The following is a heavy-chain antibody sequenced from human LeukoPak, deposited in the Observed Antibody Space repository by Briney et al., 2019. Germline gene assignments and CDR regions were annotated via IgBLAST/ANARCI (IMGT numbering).Heavy chain of an antibody. CDR2: INRSENT. V-gene: IGHV4-34*01. CDR3: TRRGYDSGSQTLED. Sequence: PSETLSLTCAVYGGSFSYYYWSRVRHPPGKGLEWIGEINRSENTNYDPSLKSRVTISVDTSKNPFSLKLSSVTAADTAVYYCTRRGYDSGSQTLEDWGQGALVTVSS. D-gene: IGHD3-10*01. CDR1: GGSFSYYY. J-gene: IGHJ4*02.